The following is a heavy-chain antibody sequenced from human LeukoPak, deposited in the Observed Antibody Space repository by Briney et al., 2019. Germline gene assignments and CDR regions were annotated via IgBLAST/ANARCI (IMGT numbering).Heavy chain of an antibody. CDR3: ARGDSSGYHYHYYGMDV. J-gene: IGHJ6*02. V-gene: IGHV3-33*01. CDR2: IWNDGSNK. D-gene: IGHD3-22*01. CDR1: VLTFSRYC. Sequence: GGCLRLSCAASVLTFSRYCMHWVRQAPCKRLEWVVAIWNDGSNKYYEDSVKGRFTISRDNSKNTLYLQMDSLRVEDTAVYYCARGDSSGYHYHYYGMDVWGQGTTVTVSS.